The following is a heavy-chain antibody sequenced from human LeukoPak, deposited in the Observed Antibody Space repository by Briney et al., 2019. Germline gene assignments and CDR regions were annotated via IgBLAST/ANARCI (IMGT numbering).Heavy chain of an antibody. V-gene: IGHV4-30-2*01. Sequence: PSETLSLTCAVSGGSISSGGYSWSWIRQPPGKGLEWIGYIYHSGSTYYNPSLKSRVTISVDTSKNQFSLKLSSVTAADTAVYYCARRSVTGYYIEHAFDIWGQGTMVTVSS. CDR1: GGSISSGGYS. J-gene: IGHJ3*02. D-gene: IGHD3-9*01. CDR3: ARRSVTGYYIEHAFDI. CDR2: IYHSGST.